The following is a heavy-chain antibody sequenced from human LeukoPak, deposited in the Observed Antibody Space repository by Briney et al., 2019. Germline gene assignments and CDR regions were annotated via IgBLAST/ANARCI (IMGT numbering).Heavy chain of an antibody. CDR2: IGAYNGNT. V-gene: IGHV1-18*01. CDR3: AREYGAARLRWFDP. CDR1: GYTFTSYG. Sequence: ASVKVSCEASGYTFTSYGISWVRQAPGQGLEWMGWIGAYNGNTNYAQKLQGRVTMTTDTSTSTAYMELRSLRSDDTAVYYCAREYGAARLRWFDPWGQGTLVTVSS. D-gene: IGHD6-6*01. J-gene: IGHJ5*02.